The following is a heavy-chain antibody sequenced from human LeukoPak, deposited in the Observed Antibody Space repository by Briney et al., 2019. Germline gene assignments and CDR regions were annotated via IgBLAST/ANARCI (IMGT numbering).Heavy chain of an antibody. CDR1: GYTFTDYY. CDR2: ISAYNGNT. Sequence: ASVKVSCKASGYTFTDYYLHWVRQAPGQGLEWMGWISAYNGNTNYAQKLQGRVTMTTDTSTSTAYMELRSLRSDDTAVYYCARDGIQLWLKAADAFDIWGQGTMVTVSS. V-gene: IGHV1-18*04. J-gene: IGHJ3*02. D-gene: IGHD5-18*01. CDR3: ARDGIQLWLKAADAFDI.